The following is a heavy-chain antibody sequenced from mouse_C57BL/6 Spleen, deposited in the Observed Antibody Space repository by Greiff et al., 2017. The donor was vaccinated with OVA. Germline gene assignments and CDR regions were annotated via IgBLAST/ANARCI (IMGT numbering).Heavy chain of an antibody. J-gene: IGHJ2*01. D-gene: IGHD2-5*01. CDR3: ARRVYSNYFDY. V-gene: IGHV1-52*01. Sequence: QVQLQQPGAELVRPGSSVKLSCKASGYTFTSYWMHWVKQRPIQGLEWIGNIDPSDSETHYNQKFKDKATLTVDKSSSTAYMQLSSLTSEDSAVYYCARRVYSNYFDYWGQGTTLTVSS. CDR1: GYTFTSYW. CDR2: IDPSDSET.